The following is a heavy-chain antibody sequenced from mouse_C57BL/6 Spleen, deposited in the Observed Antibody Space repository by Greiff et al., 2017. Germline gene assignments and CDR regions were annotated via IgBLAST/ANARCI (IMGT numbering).Heavy chain of an antibody. CDR3: TRRDYYGSRTFDY. CDR1: GYTFTDYE. V-gene: IGHV1-15*01. CDR2: IDPETGGT. J-gene: IGHJ2*01. D-gene: IGHD1-1*01. Sequence: LQESGAELVRPGASVTLSCTASGYTFTDYEMHWVKQTPVHGLEWIGAIDPETGGTAYNQKFKGKAILTADKSSSTAYMELRSLTSEDSAVYYCTRRDYYGSRTFDYWGQGTTLTVSS.